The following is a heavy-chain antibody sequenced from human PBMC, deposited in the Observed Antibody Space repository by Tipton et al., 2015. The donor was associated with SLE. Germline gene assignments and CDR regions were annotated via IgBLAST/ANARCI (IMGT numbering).Heavy chain of an antibody. Sequence: LRLSCTVSGGSISSSSYYWGWIRQPPGKGLEWIGSIYYSGSTYYNPSLKSRVTISVDTSKNQFSLKLSSVTAADTAVYYCAGTYYDFWSGYLLYWGQGTLVTVSS. D-gene: IGHD3-3*01. CDR1: GGSISSSSYY. CDR2: IYYSGST. V-gene: IGHV4-39*07. J-gene: IGHJ4*02. CDR3: AGTYYDFWSGYLLY.